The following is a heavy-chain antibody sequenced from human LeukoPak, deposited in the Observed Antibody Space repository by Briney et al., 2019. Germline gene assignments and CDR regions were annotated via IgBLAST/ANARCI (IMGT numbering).Heavy chain of an antibody. J-gene: IGHJ5*02. CDR2: IYYSGNT. Sequence: SETLSLTCTVSGGSISSSSYYWAWIRQPPGKGLEWIGSIYYSGNTYYKSSLKSRVTIAVDTSKNQFSLKLNSVTAADTAVYYCARDRGGDYVFDPWGQGTLVTVSS. D-gene: IGHD4-17*01. CDR3: ARDRGGDYVFDP. CDR1: GGSISSSSYY. V-gene: IGHV4-39*07.